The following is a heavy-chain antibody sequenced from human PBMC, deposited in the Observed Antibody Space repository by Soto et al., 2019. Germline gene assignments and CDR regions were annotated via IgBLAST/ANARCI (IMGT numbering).Heavy chain of an antibody. D-gene: IGHD2-2*02. Sequence: ASVKVSCKASGGTFSSYAISWVRQAPGQGLEWMGGIIPIFGTANYAQKFQGRVTITADKSTSTAYMELSSLRSEDTAVYYCARVPLPDAIHPENWLDPWGQGTLVTVYS. CDR3: ARVPLPDAIHPENWLDP. J-gene: IGHJ5*02. CDR1: GGTFSSYA. CDR2: IIPIFGTA. V-gene: IGHV1-69*06.